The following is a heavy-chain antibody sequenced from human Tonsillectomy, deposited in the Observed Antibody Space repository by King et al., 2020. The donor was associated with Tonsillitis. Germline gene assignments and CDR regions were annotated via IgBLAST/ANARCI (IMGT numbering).Heavy chain of an antibody. CDR2: ISSSSSYI. J-gene: IGHJ4*02. D-gene: IGHD4-23*01. V-gene: IGHV3-21*01. CDR3: ARDPPRPTVVTQRGRYFDY. Sequence: VQLVESGGGLVKPGGSLRLSCAASGFTFSSYSMNWVRQAPGKGLEWVSSISSSSSYIYYADSVKGRFTISRDNAKNSLYLQMNSLRAEDTAVYYCARDPPRPTVVTQRGRYFDYWGQGTLVTVSS. CDR1: GFTFSSYS.